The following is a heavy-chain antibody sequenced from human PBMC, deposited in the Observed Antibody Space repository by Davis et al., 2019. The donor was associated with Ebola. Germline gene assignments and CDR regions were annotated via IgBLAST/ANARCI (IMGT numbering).Heavy chain of an antibody. J-gene: IGHJ5*02. CDR2: IYPGDSDT. V-gene: IGHV5-51*01. Sequence: GESLKISCKGSGYSFTSYWIGWVRQMPGKGLEWMGIIYPGDSDTRYSPSFQGQVTISADKSISTAYLQWSSLKASDTAMYYCARLVSSSLGGNWFDPWGQGTLVTVSS. CDR3: ARLVSSSLGGNWFDP. CDR1: GYSFTSYW. D-gene: IGHD6-13*01.